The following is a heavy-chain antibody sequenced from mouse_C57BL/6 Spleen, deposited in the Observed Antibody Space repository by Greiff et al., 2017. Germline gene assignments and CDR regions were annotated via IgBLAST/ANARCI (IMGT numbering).Heavy chain of an antibody. CDR2: IWSDGST. CDR1: GFSLTSYG. J-gene: IGHJ3*01. Sequence: QVHVKQSGPGLVAPSQSLSITCTVSGFSLTSYGVHWVRQPPGKGLEWLVVIWSDGSTTYNSALKSRLSISKDNSKSQVFLKMNSLQTDDTAMYYCARDYGSSRFAYWGQGTLVTVSA. CDR3: ARDYGSSRFAY. V-gene: IGHV2-6*03. D-gene: IGHD1-1*01.